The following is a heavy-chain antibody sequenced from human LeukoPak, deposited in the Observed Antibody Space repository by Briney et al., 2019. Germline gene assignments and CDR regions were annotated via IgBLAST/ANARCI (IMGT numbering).Heavy chain of an antibody. CDR2: IFYSGST. CDR3: ARGRAHTGLVNWLFDY. CDR1: GGSISTSNYY. J-gene: IGHJ4*02. Sequence: SETLSLTCTVSGGSISTSNYYWGWIRQPPGKGLEWIGNIFYSGSTYYSPSVKSRVTISLDTSKNQFSLKLSSVTAADTAVYYCARGRAHTGLVNWLFDYWGQGTLVTVSS. V-gene: IGHV4-39*07. D-gene: IGHD3-9*01.